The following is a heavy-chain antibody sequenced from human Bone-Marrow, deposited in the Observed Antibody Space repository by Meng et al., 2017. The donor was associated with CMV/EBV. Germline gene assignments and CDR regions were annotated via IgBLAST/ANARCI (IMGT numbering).Heavy chain of an antibody. V-gene: IGHV3-53*01. CDR3: AKVSSRATRLSISH. CDR1: GFTVSSNY. J-gene: IGHJ4*02. D-gene: IGHD6-13*01. CDR2: IYSGGST. Sequence: GGSLRLSCAASGFTVSSNYMSWVRQAPGKGLEWVSVIYSGGSTYYADSVKGRFTISRDNSKNTLYLQMNSLRAEDTAVYYCAKVSSRATRLSISHWGQGKLVTVSS.